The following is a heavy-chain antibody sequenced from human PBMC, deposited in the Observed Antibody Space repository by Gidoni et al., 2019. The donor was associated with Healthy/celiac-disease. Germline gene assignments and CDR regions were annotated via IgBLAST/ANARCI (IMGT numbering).Heavy chain of an antibody. D-gene: IGHD6-6*01. CDR3: TTYSSSSY. CDR1: GFTFSNAW. Sequence: EVQLVESGGGLVKPGGSLRLSCAASGFTFSNAWMSWVRQAPGKGLEWVGRIKSKTDGWTTDYAAPVKGRFTISRDDSKNTLYLQMNSLKTEDTAVYYCTTYSSSSYWGQGTLVTVSS. V-gene: IGHV3-15*01. CDR2: IKSKTDGWTT. J-gene: IGHJ4*02.